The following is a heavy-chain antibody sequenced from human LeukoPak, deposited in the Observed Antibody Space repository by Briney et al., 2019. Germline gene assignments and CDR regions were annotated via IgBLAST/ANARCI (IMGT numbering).Heavy chain of an antibody. Sequence: GGSLRLSCAASGFTFSSYSMNWVRQAPGKGLEWVSSISSSSSYIYYADSVKGRFTISRDNAKNSLYLQMNSLRAEDTAVYYCARDSGEQLVPEHYDYWGQGTLATVSS. CDR3: ARDSGEQLVPEHYDY. CDR2: ISSSSSYI. CDR1: GFTFSSYS. D-gene: IGHD6-6*01. V-gene: IGHV3-21*01. J-gene: IGHJ4*02.